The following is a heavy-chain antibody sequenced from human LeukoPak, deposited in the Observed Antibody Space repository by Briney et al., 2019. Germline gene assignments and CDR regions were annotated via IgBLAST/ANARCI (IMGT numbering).Heavy chain of an antibody. J-gene: IGHJ4*02. Sequence: PGGSLRLSCAASGFTFSSNAMSWVRQAPGKGLEWVSSIGGSGGSTYYADSVKGRFTISRDISKNTLYLQMNSLRAEDTAVYYCAKGSLWFGDQDGDYWGQGTLVTVSS. CDR1: GFTFSSNA. V-gene: IGHV3-23*01. CDR2: IGGSGGST. D-gene: IGHD3-10*01. CDR3: AKGSLWFGDQDGDY.